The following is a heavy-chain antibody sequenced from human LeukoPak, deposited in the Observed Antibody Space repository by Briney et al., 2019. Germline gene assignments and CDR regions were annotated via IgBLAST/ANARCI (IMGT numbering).Heavy chain of an antibody. Sequence: GGSLRLSCAASGFTFSSHWMHWARQAPGKGLEWVANIKQDGSEKYYVDSVKGRFTISRDNAKNSLYLQMNSLRAEDTAVYYCVGLGENYWGQGTLVTVSS. CDR3: VGLGENY. D-gene: IGHD3-10*01. CDR2: IKQDGSEK. V-gene: IGHV3-7*02. J-gene: IGHJ4*02. CDR1: GFTFSSHW.